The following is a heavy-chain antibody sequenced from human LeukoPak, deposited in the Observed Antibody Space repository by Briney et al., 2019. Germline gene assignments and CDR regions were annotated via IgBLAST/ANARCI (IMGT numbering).Heavy chain of an antibody. V-gene: IGHV4-4*02. J-gene: IGHJ4*02. Sequence: PSETLSLTCAVSGGSISSSNWWSWVRQPPGKGLEWIGEIYHSGSTNYNPSLKSRVTISVDKSKNQFSLKLSSVTAADTAVYYCARDLGDYYDSSGYPGGDYWGQGTLVTVSS. CDR2: IYHSGST. CDR1: GGSISSSNW. CDR3: ARDLGDYYDSSGYPGGDY. D-gene: IGHD3-22*01.